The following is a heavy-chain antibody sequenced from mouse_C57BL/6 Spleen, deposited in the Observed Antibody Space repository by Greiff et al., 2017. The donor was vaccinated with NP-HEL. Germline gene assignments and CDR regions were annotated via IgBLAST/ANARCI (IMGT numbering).Heavy chain of an antibody. CDR3: ARSPTGYYYAMDY. Sequence: VQLQQPGTELVKPGASVKLSCKASGYTFTSYWMHWVKQRPGQGLEWIGNINPSNGGTNYNEKFKSKATLTVDKSSSTAYMQLSSLTSEDSAVYYCARSPTGYYYAMDYWGQGTSVTVSS. J-gene: IGHJ4*01. D-gene: IGHD3-2*01. CDR1: GYTFTSYW. CDR2: INPSNGGT. V-gene: IGHV1-53*01.